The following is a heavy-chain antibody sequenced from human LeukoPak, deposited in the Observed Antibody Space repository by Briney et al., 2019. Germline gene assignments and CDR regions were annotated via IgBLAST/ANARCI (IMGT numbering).Heavy chain of an antibody. V-gene: IGHV1-2*02. Sequence: ASVRVSCKASGYTFTGYYIHWVRQAPGQGLEWMGWINPKSGGTKYAQKFQGRVTMTSDTSISTAYMELSSLRSDDTAVYYCATVGATIYFDYWGQGTLVTASS. CDR2: INPKSGGT. D-gene: IGHD1-26*01. CDR3: ATVGATIYFDY. J-gene: IGHJ4*02. CDR1: GYTFTGYY.